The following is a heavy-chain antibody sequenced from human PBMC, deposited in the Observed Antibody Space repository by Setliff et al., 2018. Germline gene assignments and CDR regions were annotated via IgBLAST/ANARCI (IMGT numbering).Heavy chain of an antibody. Sequence: GASVKVSCKVSGDTFNTYTLSWVRQAPGQGLEWMGIINPGGLSSSSTQKFEGRVTMTRDTSTSTVYMELNSLTSDDTAVYYCARAGLAAAGRKGVFDHWGQGTLVTVSS. CDR1: GDTFNTYT. CDR2: INPGGLSS. CDR3: ARAGLAAAGRKGVFDH. J-gene: IGHJ4*02. D-gene: IGHD6-25*01. V-gene: IGHV1-46*02.